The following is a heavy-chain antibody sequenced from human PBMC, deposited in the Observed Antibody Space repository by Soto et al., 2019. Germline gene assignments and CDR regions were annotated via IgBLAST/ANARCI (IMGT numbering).Heavy chain of an antibody. J-gene: IGHJ6*02. CDR2: ISYDGSNK. CDR1: GFTFSSYG. CDR3: AKDRYYDFWSGYYNSGLGADGMDV. V-gene: IGHV3-30*18. Sequence: PGGSLRLSCAASGFTFSSYGMHWVRQAPGKGLEWVAVISYDGSNKYYADSVKGRFTISRDNSKNTLYLQMDSLRAEDTAVYYCAKDRYYDFWSGYYNSGLGADGMDVWGQGTTVTVSS. D-gene: IGHD3-3*01.